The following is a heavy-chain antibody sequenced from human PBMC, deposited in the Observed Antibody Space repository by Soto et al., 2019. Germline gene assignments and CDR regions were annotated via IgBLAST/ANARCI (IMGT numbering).Heavy chain of an antibody. Sequence: QVQLEQSGAEVKKPGSSLKVSCKATGGTFNKYAISWVRQAPGQGLEWMAGIIPVYGTPNYAQCFQDRATMIADESTTTAYMEVNSLTSEDTAICYCSIVTAYGMDAWGPWTTVIVSS. V-gene: IGHV1-69*01. CDR3: SIVTAYGMDA. D-gene: IGHD2-15*01. CDR2: IIPVYGTP. CDR1: GGTFNKYA. J-gene: IGHJ6*02.